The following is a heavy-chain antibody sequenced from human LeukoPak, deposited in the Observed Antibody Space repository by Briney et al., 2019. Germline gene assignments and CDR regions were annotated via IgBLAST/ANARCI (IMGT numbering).Heavy chain of an antibody. Sequence: ASVKVSCKASGYNFVGYYLHWVRQAPGQGLEWMAWIDPYTGNTHYAQKFQGRITVTRDTSLSTTYMELNWLTSEDTALYYCAREYSASEHWGQGTLVTVSS. V-gene: IGHV1-2*02. CDR1: GYNFVGYY. CDR3: AREYSASEH. D-gene: IGHD5-12*01. J-gene: IGHJ1*01. CDR2: IDPYTGNT.